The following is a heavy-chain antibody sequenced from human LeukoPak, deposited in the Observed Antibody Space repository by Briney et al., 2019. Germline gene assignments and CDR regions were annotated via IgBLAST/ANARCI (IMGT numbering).Heavy chain of an antibody. CDR3: AKDSEVVAAHLGWFDP. D-gene: IGHD2-15*01. CDR1: GFTFSSYA. CDR2: ISGSGGST. Sequence: GGSLRLSCAASGFTFSSYAMSWVRQAPGKGLEWVSAISGSGGSTYYADSVKGRFTISRDNSKNTLYLQMNSLRAEDTAVYYCAKDSEVVAAHLGWFDPWGQGTLVTVSS. J-gene: IGHJ5*02. V-gene: IGHV3-23*01.